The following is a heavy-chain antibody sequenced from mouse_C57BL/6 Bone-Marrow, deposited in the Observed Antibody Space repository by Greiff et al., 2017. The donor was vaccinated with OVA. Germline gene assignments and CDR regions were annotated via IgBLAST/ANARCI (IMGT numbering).Heavy chain of an antibody. CDR1: GYTFTSYW. J-gene: IGHJ1*03. D-gene: IGHD2-3*01. CDR2: IDPSDSYI. Sequence: VQLQQPGAELVKPGASVKLSCKASGYTFTSYWMQWVKQRPGQGLEWIGEIDPSDSYITYNQKFKGKATLTVDTSSSTAYMQLSSLTSEDSAVYYCEADGYYSYWYFDDWGTGTTVTVSS. CDR3: EADGYYSYWYFDD. V-gene: IGHV1-50*01.